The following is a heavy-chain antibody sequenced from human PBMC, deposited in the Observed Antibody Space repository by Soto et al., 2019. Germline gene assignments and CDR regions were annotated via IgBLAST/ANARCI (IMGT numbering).Heavy chain of an antibody. CDR1: GGTFSSYA. Sequence: SVKVSCKAPGGTFSSYAISWVRQAPGQGLEWMGGIIPIFGTANYAQKFQGRVTITADESTSTAYMELSSLRSEDTAVYYCARRGIVGATTNYYYYGMDVWGQGTTVTVSS. J-gene: IGHJ6*02. CDR3: ARRGIVGATTNYYYYGMDV. D-gene: IGHD1-26*01. CDR2: IIPIFGTA. V-gene: IGHV1-69*13.